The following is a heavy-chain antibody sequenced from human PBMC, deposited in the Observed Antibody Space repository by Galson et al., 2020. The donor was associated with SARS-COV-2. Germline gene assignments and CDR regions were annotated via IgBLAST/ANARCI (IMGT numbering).Heavy chain of an antibody. CDR3: ARGRAEINMVLILVTAGQFYLDS. CDR2: INQSGAT. CDR1: DGSFSDDH. D-gene: IGHD3-10*01. J-gene: IGHJ4*02. Sequence: ETSETLSLTCDVHDGSFSDDHWTWIRQPAGKGLEWIGEINQSGATNYNPSLKSRVTISIDTSKNQFSLRLNSVTAADTAVYYCARGRAEINMVLILVTAGQFYLDSWGQGTLVTVSS. V-gene: IGHV4-34*01.